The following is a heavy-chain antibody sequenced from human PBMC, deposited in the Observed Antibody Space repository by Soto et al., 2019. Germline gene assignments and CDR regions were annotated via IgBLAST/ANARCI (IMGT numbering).Heavy chain of an antibody. Sequence: GGSLRLSCAASGFTFSSYGMHWVRQAPGKGLEWVAVISYDGSNKYYADSVKGRFTISRDNSKNTLYLQMNSLRAEDTAVYYCAKVERDYGGNPRPRPYGMDVWGQGTTVTVSS. V-gene: IGHV3-30*18. CDR1: GFTFSSYG. CDR2: ISYDGSNK. J-gene: IGHJ6*02. D-gene: IGHD4-17*01. CDR3: AKVERDYGGNPRPRPYGMDV.